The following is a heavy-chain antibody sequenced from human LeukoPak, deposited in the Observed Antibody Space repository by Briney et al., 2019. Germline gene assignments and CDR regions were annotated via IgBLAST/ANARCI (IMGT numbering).Heavy chain of an antibody. CDR2: IRYDGSNK. CDR1: GFTFSSYG. V-gene: IGHV3-30*02. D-gene: IGHD3-9*01. Sequence: GGSLRLSCAASGFTFSSYGMRWVRQAPGKGLEWVAFIRYDGSNKYYADSVKGRFTISRDNSKNTLYLQMNSLRAEDTAVYYCAKDVAEYYDILTGYLGPDYWGQGTLVTVSS. J-gene: IGHJ4*02. CDR3: AKDVAEYYDILTGYLGPDY.